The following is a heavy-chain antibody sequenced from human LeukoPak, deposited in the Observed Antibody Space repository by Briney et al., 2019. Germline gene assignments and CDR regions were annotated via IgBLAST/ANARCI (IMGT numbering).Heavy chain of an antibody. J-gene: IGHJ4*02. Sequence: GGSLRLSCSVSGFIFRDFSMSWVRQAPGKGLEWVAKMNEYGSEIFYVDSVKGRFTISRDNGKNSLYLQMNRLRAEDTAVYYCARDFDVNYFDYWGQGTLVTVSS. CDR2: MNEYGSEI. CDR3: ARDFDVNYFDY. CDR1: GFIFRDFS. V-gene: IGHV3-7*01. D-gene: IGHD3-9*01.